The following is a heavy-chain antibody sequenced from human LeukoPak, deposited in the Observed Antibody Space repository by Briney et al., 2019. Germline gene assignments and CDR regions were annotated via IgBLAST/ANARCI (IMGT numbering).Heavy chain of an antibody. CDR2: IYYSGST. CDR3: ARHSETCSGGSCFLDYFDY. V-gene: IGHV4-59*08. CDR1: GGSISNYY. Sequence: SETLSLTCTVSGGSISNYYGSWIRQPPGKGLEWIGYIYYSGSTNYNPSLKSRLTISADTPKNHFSLRLTSVTAADTAVYYCARHSETCSGGSCFLDYFDYWGQGTLVTVSS. J-gene: IGHJ4*02. D-gene: IGHD2-15*01.